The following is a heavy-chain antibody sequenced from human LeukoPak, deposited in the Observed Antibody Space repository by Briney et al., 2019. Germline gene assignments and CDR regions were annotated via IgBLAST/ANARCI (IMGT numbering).Heavy chain of an antibody. D-gene: IGHD5-18*01. Sequence: GGSLRLSCAASGFTFSSYWMHWVRQAPGKGLVWVSRISSDGSSTNYADSVMGRFTVSRDNAENTLFLQMNSLRAEDTAVYYCASRKDTPHLPDYWGQGTLVTVSS. CDR3: ASRKDTPHLPDY. J-gene: IGHJ4*02. CDR1: GFTFSSYW. CDR2: ISSDGSST. V-gene: IGHV3-74*01.